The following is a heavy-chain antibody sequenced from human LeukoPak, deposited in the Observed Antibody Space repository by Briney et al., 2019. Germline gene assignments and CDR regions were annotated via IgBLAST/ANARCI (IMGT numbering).Heavy chain of an antibody. V-gene: IGHV1-2*06. CDR3: VRFSRNSVNEFDY. D-gene: IGHD2-2*01. J-gene: IGHJ4*02. CDR1: GYSFTGYY. Sequence: ASVKVSCQASGYSFTGYYMHWVRQAPGQGLEWMGRINSNSGGTNYAQRFHDRITMTRDTSISTAYLELRRLRSEDTAVYYCVRFSRNSVNEFDYWGQGTLVTVSS. CDR2: INSNSGGT.